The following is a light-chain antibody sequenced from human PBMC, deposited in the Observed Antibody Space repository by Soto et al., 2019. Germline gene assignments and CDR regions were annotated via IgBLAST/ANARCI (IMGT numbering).Light chain of an antibody. Sequence: QSVLTQPASVSGSPGQSITISCTGTSSDVGGYNYVSWYQQHPGKAPKLMIYDVTNRPSGVSDRFSGSKSGNTASLAISGLQAEDEADYYCSSYTGSSINWLFGGGTKLTVL. CDR3: SSYTGSSINWL. CDR1: SSDVGGYNY. V-gene: IGLV2-14*03. CDR2: DVT. J-gene: IGLJ3*02.